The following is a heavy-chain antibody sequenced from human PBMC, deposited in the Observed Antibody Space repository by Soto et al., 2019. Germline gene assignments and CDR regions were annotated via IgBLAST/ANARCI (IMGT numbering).Heavy chain of an antibody. CDR3: AKTRQAPVGTHFFDL. V-gene: IGHV3-23*01. CDR2: VSADGVSS. Sequence: PGGSLRLSCEGSGFTFSSFAMGWVRQAPGKGLEWLSSVSADGVSSSSADSVRGRFRVSRDNSKNTLFLQMRFLRVEDTAVYYCAKTRQAPVGTHFFDLWGQGTQVTVSS. CDR1: GFTFSSFA. J-gene: IGHJ4*02.